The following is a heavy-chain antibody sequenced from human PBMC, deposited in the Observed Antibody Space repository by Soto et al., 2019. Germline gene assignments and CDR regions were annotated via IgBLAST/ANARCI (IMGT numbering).Heavy chain of an antibody. Sequence: ASVKVSCKASGGTFSSYAISWVRQAPGQGLEWMGGIIPIFGTANYAQKFQGRVTITADESTSTAYMELSSLRSEDTAVYYCASIAAAKLPYYYYGMDVWGQGTTVTVSS. D-gene: IGHD6-13*01. J-gene: IGHJ6*02. CDR3: ASIAAAKLPYYYYGMDV. CDR2: IIPIFGTA. CDR1: GGTFSSYA. V-gene: IGHV1-69*13.